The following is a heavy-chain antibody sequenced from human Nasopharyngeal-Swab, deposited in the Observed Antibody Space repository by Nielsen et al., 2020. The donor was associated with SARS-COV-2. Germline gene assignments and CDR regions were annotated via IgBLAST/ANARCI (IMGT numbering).Heavy chain of an antibody. D-gene: IGHD4-17*01. CDR1: GFTFSSYG. CDR3: ARDNDYGDYALYYYYYGMDV. V-gene: IGHV3-30*03. CDR2: ISYDGSNK. J-gene: IGHJ6*02. Sequence: GGSLRLSCAASGFTFSSYGMHWVRQAPGKGLEWVAVISYDGSNKYYADSVKGRFTISRDNSKNTLYLQMNSLRAEDTAVYYCARDNDYGDYALYYYYYGMDVWGQGTTVTVSS.